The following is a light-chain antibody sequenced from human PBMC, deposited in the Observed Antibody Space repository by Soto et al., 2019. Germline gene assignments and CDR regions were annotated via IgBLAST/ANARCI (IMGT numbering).Light chain of an antibody. Sequence: DIQMTQSPSSLSASVGDRVTITCRASQSISSYLNWYQQKPGKAPNLLVYAASSLQSGVPSRFSGGGSGTDFTLTISSLQPEDFATYYCQQSYITPGTFGHGTKVEVK. CDR2: AAS. CDR1: QSISSY. V-gene: IGKV1-39*01. CDR3: QQSYITPGT. J-gene: IGKJ1*01.